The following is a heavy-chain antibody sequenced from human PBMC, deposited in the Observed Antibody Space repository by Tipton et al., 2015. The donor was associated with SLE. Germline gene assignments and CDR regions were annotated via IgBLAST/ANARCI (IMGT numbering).Heavy chain of an antibody. J-gene: IGHJ4*02. D-gene: IGHD4-23*01. CDR2: IYYSGRT. Sequence: LRLSCDVSGYSISSGYYWGWIRQPPGKGLEWIGSIYYSGRTNYNPSLKSRVTISVDTSKNQFSLKLSSVNAADTAVYYCARHGGYYFDYWGQGTLVTVSS. CDR3: ARHGGYYFDY. CDR1: GYSISSGYY. V-gene: IGHV4-38-2*01.